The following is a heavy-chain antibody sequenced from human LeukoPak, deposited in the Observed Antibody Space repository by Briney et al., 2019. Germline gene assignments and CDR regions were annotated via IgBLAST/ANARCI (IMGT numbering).Heavy chain of an antibody. D-gene: IGHD4-17*01. V-gene: IGHV3-20*04. Sequence: GGSLRLSCAASGFTFDDYGMSWVRQAPGKGLEWVSGINWDGGRTGYADSVKCRFTISRDKAKNSLYLQMNSLRGEQTALYYCARGTTVTTSLFDYWGQGTLVTVSS. J-gene: IGHJ4*02. CDR3: ARGTTVTTSLFDY. CDR1: GFTFDDYG. CDR2: INWDGGRT.